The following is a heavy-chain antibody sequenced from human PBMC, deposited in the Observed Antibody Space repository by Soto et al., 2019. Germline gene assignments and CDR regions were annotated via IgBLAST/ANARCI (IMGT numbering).Heavy chain of an antibody. CDR1: GGSISSGYYY. Sequence: SETLSLTCSVSGGSISSGYYYWSWIRQPPGKGLEWIGSIYYSGSTYNNPSLRSRVSMSIDTSKDQFSLKLKSVTAADTALYFCARQRTSVVTQAYFDVWGPGSLVTSPQ. CDR2: IYYSGST. CDR3: ARQRTSVVTQAYFDV. D-gene: IGHD2-21*02. J-gene: IGHJ4*02. V-gene: IGHV4-39*01.